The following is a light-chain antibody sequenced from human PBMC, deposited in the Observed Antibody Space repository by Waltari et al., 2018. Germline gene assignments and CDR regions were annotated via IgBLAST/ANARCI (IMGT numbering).Light chain of an antibody. CDR3: QQYGSSVVYT. J-gene: IGKJ2*01. CDR2: AAS. Sequence: EVVLTQSPGTLSLSLGERATLFCRASQSLGRSRLAWYQQKPGQAPRLLMCAASRRATVIPDRFSGSGSGTDFSLTVSRVEPEDSAVYCCQQYGSSVVYTFGQGTKLEIQ. V-gene: IGKV3-20*01. CDR1: QSLGRSR.